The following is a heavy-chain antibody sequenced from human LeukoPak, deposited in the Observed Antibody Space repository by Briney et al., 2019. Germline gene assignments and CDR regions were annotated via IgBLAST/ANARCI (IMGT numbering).Heavy chain of an antibody. CDR1: GFTFDDYA. CDR2: ISWNSGSI. V-gene: IGHV3-9*01. Sequence: PGRSLRLSCAASGFTFDDYAMHWVRQAPGKGLEWVSGISWNSGSIGYADSAKGRFTISRDNAKNSLYLQMNSLRAEDTALYYCAKARVGGWLVLGFDYWGQGTLVTVSS. D-gene: IGHD6-19*01. J-gene: IGHJ4*02. CDR3: AKARVGGWLVLGFDY.